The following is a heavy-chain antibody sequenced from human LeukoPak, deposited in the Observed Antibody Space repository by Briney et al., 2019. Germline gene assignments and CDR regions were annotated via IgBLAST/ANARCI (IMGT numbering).Heavy chain of an antibody. CDR1: GFTFTSYS. D-gene: IGHD2-15*01. CDR2: ISNNGGYT. Sequence: GGSLRLSCAASGFTFTSYSMSWVRQDPGKGLEWVSAISNNGGYTYYADSVQGRFTISGDNSKSTLCLQMNSLRAEDTAVYYCAKQLGYCSDGSCYFPYWGQGTLVTVSS. V-gene: IGHV3-23*01. CDR3: AKQLGYCSDGSCYFPY. J-gene: IGHJ4*02.